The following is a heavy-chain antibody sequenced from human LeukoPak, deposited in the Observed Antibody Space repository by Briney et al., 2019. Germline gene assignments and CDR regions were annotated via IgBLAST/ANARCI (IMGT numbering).Heavy chain of an antibody. J-gene: IGHJ4*02. CDR1: GYTFTRYY. CDR3: ARDSRYYDYVWGSLREYYFDY. D-gene: IGHD3-16*01. V-gene: IGHV1-2*02. CDR2: INPNSGGT. Sequence: ASVKVSCKASGYTFTRYYMHTVRQAPGQRLEGMGWINPNSGGTNYAQKFQGRVTMTRDTSISTAYMELSRLRSDDTAVYYCARDSRYYDYVWGSLREYYFDYWGQGTLVTVSS.